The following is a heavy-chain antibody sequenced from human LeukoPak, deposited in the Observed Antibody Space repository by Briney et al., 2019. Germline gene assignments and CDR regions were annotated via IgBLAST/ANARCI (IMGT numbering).Heavy chain of an antibody. D-gene: IGHD4/OR15-4a*01. CDR3: ARRAGAYSHPYDY. J-gene: IGHJ4*02. CDR1: GFTFSSYG. CDR2: ISSNGGST. Sequence: GGTLRLSCAASGFTFSSYGMSWVRQAPGKGLEYVSAISSNGGSTYYANSVKGRFTISRDNSKNTLYLQMNSLRAEDTAVYYCARRAGAYSHPYDYWGQGTLVTVSS. V-gene: IGHV3-64*01.